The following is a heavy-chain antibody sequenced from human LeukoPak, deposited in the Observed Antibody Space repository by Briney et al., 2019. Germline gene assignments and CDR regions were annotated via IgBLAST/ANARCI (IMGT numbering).Heavy chain of an antibody. J-gene: IGHJ4*02. D-gene: IGHD1-7*01. CDR1: GFTFSSYG. Sequence: PGGSLRLSCAASGFTFSSYGMHWVHQAPGKGLEWVAVISYDGSNKYYADSVKGRFTISRDNSKNTLYLQMNSLRAEDTAVYYCARMNYVSSGWGAPFDYWGQGTLVTVSS. CDR2: ISYDGSNK. V-gene: IGHV3-30*03. CDR3: ARMNYVSSGWGAPFDY.